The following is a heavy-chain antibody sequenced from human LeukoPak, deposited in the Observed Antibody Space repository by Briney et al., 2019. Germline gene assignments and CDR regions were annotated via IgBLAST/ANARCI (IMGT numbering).Heavy chain of an antibody. D-gene: IGHD3-22*01. CDR3: ARVPHDSSGYYYYYYMDV. J-gene: IGHJ6*03. V-gene: IGHV1-69*13. CDR2: IIPIFGTA. CDR1: GGTFSSYA. Sequence: SVKVSCKASGGTFSSYAISWVRQAPGQGLEWMGGIIPIFGTANYAQKFQGRVTITADESTSTAYMELSSLRSEDTAVYYCARVPHDSSGYYYYYYMDVWGKGTTVTVSS.